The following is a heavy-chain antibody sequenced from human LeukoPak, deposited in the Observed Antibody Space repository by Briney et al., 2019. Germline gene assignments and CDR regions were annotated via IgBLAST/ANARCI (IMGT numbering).Heavy chain of an antibody. CDR1: GGSISSYY. CDR2: IYYSGST. Sequence: PSETLSLTCTVSGGSISSYYWSWIRQPPGKGLEWIAYIYYSGSTNYNPSLKSRVTISVDTSKNQFSLKLSSVTAADTAVYYCARASTAMVTSYFDYWGQGTLVTVSS. D-gene: IGHD5-18*01. J-gene: IGHJ4*02. CDR3: ARASTAMVTSYFDY. V-gene: IGHV4-59*12.